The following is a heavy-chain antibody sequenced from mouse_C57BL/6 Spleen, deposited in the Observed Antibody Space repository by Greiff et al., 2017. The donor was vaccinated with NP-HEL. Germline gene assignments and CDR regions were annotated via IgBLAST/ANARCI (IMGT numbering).Heavy chain of an antibody. CDR3: ARRTTVVALDY. CDR2: ISSGSSTI. J-gene: IGHJ2*01. D-gene: IGHD1-1*01. V-gene: IGHV5-17*01. Sequence: DVMLVESGGGLVKPGGSLKLSCAASGFTFSDYGMHWVRQAPEQGLEWVAYISSGSSTIYYADTVKGRFTISRDNAKNTLCLQMASLGAEDTAMDYWARRTTVVALDYWGQGTTLTVSS. CDR1: GFTFSDYG.